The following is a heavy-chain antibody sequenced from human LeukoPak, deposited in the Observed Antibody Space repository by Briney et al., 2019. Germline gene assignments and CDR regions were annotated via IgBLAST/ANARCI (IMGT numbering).Heavy chain of an antibody. V-gene: IGHV3-9*01. J-gene: IGHJ4*02. CDR2: ISWNSGSI. Sequence: PGGSLRLSCAASGFTFDDYAMHWVRQAPGKGLEWVSGISWNSGSIDYADSVKGRFTIPRDNAKNSLSLQMNSLRAEDTALYYCAKGRAIAAADTDTFDYWGQGSLVTVSP. CDR1: GFTFDDYA. D-gene: IGHD6-13*01. CDR3: AKGRAIAAADTDTFDY.